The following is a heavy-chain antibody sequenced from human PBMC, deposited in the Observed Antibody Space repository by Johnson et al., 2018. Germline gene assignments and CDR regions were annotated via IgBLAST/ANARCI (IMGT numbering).Heavy chain of an antibody. Sequence: QVQLQESGGGLVQPGGSLRLSCAASGFTFSDYYMNWIRQAPGKGLEWVSFISRSGSIIYYADSVKGRFTISRNNAKNSLLLQMNSLRAEDTALYYCAKDARDGSGYFSRGGFDIWGQGTMVTVSS. J-gene: IGHJ3*02. CDR3: AKDARDGSGYFSRGGFDI. CDR2: ISRSGSII. CDR1: GFTFSDYY. D-gene: IGHD3-22*01. V-gene: IGHV3-11*01.